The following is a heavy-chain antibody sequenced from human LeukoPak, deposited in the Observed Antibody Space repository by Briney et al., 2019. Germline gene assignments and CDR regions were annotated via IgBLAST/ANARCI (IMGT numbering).Heavy chain of an antibody. J-gene: IGHJ5*02. Sequence: SETLSLTCTVSGGSISSYYWSWIRQPPGKGLEWIAYIFYSGYTNYNPSLKSRVSISVDTSKNQFSLELSSVTAADTAVYYCARHVEYPTWFDPWGQGTLVTVSS. D-gene: IGHD3-3*01. CDR2: IFYSGYT. V-gene: IGHV4-59*08. CDR3: ARHVEYPTWFDP. CDR1: GGSISSYY.